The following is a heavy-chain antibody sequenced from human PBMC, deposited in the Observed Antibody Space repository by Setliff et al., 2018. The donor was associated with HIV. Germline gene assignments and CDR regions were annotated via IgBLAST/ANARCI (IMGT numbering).Heavy chain of an antibody. D-gene: IGHD3-10*02. V-gene: IGHV4-61*02. Sequence: SETLSLTCTVSGDSISSGSNYWSWIRQPAGKGLEWIGRIYTSGPRYNPSLKRRVSISLDTSKNRFSLNLRSVTAADTAVYYCARVQYHYVNNGDSYYFTHWGHGTLVTVSS. CDR1: GDSISSGSNY. CDR3: ARVQYHYVNNGDSYYFTH. J-gene: IGHJ4*01. CDR2: IYTSGP.